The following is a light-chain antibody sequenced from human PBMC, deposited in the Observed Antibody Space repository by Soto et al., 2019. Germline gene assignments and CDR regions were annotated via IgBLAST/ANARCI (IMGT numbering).Light chain of an antibody. CDR2: GAS. Sequence: EIVLTQSPGTLSLSPGERATLSCRASQSVSSSFLAWYQQKPGQAPRLLIYGASGRPTGIPDRFSGSGSGTDFTLSISRLEPEDFAVYYCQQYGSSRTFGQGTKVDI. J-gene: IGKJ1*01. CDR3: QQYGSSRT. CDR1: QSVSSSF. V-gene: IGKV3-20*01.